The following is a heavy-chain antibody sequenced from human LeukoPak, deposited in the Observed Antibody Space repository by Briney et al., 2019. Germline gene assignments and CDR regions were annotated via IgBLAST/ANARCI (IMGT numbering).Heavy chain of an antibody. Sequence: SETLSLTCAVYGGSFSGYYWSWIRQPPGKGLEWIGEINHSGSTNYNPSLKSRVTISVDTSKNQFSLKLSSVTAADTAVHCCARPGYSYGFDYWGQGTLVTVSS. CDR1: GGSFSGYY. D-gene: IGHD5-18*01. CDR2: INHSGST. V-gene: IGHV4-34*01. J-gene: IGHJ4*02. CDR3: ARPGYSYGFDY.